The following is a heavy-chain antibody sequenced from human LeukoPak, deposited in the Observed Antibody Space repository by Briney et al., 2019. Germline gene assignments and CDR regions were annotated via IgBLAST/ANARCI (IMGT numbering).Heavy chain of an antibody. V-gene: IGHV1-46*01. Sequence: VASVKVSCKASGYTFTSYYMHWVRQAPGQGLEWMGIINPSGGSTSYAQKFQGRVTMTRDTSTSTVYMELSSLRSEDTAVYYCARDRDERNYYDSSGYYQSLDYWGQGTLVTVS. CDR2: INPSGGST. CDR1: GYTFTSYY. J-gene: IGHJ4*02. CDR3: ARDRDERNYYDSSGYYQSLDY. D-gene: IGHD3-22*01.